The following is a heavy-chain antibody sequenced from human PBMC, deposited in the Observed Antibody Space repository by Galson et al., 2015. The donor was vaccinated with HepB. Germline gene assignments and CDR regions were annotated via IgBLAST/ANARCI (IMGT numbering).Heavy chain of an antibody. J-gene: IGHJ5*02. Sequence: TLSLTCTVSGGSISSGGYYWSWIRQHPGKGLEWIGYIYYSGSTYYNPSLKSRVTISVDTSKNQFSLKLSSVTAADTAVYYCARSLAPFGGDYGWFDPWGQGALVTVSS. D-gene: IGHD4-17*01. CDR3: ARSLAPFGGDYGWFDP. V-gene: IGHV4-31*03. CDR2: IYYSGST. CDR1: GGSISSGGYY.